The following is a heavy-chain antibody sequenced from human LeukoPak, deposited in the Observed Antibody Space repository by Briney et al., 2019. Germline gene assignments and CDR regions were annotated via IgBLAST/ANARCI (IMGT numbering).Heavy chain of an antibody. V-gene: IGHV3-15*01. Sequence: GGSLRLSCTVSGPSFRTAWISGIRQAPGEGLGWVGRIKRNTEGGIVNYAAPVKSRFTISRDNSKNTVLLQMNSLETEDTAMYFCPTAERRYYSNDFWDQGPLVTVSS. CDR3: PTAERRYYSNDF. CDR1: GPSFRTAW. J-gene: IGHJ4*02. CDR2: IKRNTEGGIV. D-gene: IGHD4-11*01.